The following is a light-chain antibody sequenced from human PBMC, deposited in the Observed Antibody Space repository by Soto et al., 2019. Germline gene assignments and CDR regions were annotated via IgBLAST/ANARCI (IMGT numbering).Light chain of an antibody. CDR1: NIASKN. Sequence: SSELTQPLSVSVALGQTARITCGGNNIASKNVHWYQQKPGQAPVLVIYRDSNRPSGIPERFSGSNSGNTATLTISRAQAGDEADYYCQVWDSSTVVFGGGTKLTVL. CDR2: RDS. CDR3: QVWDSSTVV. J-gene: IGLJ2*01. V-gene: IGLV3-9*01.